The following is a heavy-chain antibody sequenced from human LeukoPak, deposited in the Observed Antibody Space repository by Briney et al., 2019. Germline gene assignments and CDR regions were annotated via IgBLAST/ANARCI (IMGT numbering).Heavy chain of an antibody. J-gene: IGHJ5*02. D-gene: IGHD2-15*01. CDR2: IYYSGST. V-gene: IGHV4-59*08. Sequence: PSETLSLTCTVSGGSISSYYWSWIRQPPGKGLEWIGYIYYSGSTNYNPSLKSRATISVDTSKNQFSLKLSSVTAADTAVYYCARGDIQYCSGGSCSDWFDPWGQGTLVTVSS. CDR3: ARGDIQYCSGGSCSDWFDP. CDR1: GGSISSYY.